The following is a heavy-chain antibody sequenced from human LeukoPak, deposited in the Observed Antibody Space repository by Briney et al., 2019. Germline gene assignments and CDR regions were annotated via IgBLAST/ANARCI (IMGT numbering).Heavy chain of an antibody. D-gene: IGHD2-2*01. CDR1: GFTVSDNY. V-gene: IGHV3-66*01. Sequence: PGGSLRLSCAASGFTVSDNYMSWVRQAPGKGLEWVSIIYSGGGTYYADSVKGRFTISRDISKNTFYLQMNSLRVEDTAVFYCARALPAASHTSFDYWGQGTLVTVSS. CDR2: IYSGGGT. CDR3: ARALPAASHTSFDY. J-gene: IGHJ4*02.